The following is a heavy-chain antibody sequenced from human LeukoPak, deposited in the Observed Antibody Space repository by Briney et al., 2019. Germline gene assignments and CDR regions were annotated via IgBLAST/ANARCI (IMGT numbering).Heavy chain of an antibody. CDR3: AILQGGAQSVCSGGSCYASAFDI. CDR1: GGSFSGYY. CDR2: INHSGST. J-gene: IGHJ3*02. D-gene: IGHD2-15*01. Sequence: SETLSLTCAVYGGSFSGYYWSWIRQPPGKGLEWIGEINHSGSTNYNPSLKSRVTISVDTSKNQFSLKLSSVTAADTAVYYCAILQGGAQSVCSGGSCYASAFDIWGQGTMVTVSS. V-gene: IGHV4-34*01.